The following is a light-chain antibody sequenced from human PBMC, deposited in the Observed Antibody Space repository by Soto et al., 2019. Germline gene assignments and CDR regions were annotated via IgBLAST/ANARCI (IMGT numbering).Light chain of an antibody. CDR2: GAS. CDR3: QQTSNFPLT. CDR1: QTIRIY. J-gene: IGKJ4*01. Sequence: DIQMPQSPSSLSASVGDRVHITCRASQTIRIYLNWYQQKPGKAPKLLIYGASTLQSGVPSRLSGSGFGTDFTLTISSLQPEDVATYYCQQTSNFPLTCGGGTKVEIK. V-gene: IGKV1-39*01.